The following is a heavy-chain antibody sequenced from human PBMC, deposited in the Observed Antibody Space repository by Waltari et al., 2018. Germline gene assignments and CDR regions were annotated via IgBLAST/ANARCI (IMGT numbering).Heavy chain of an antibody. J-gene: IGHJ4*02. CDR2: ISASGGNT. D-gene: IGHD5-18*01. CDR1: GFTFSSSA. CDR3: AKGDTGRSAPSDY. V-gene: IGHV3-23*01. Sequence: EVQLLESGGGLVEPGGSLSLSCEASGFTFSSSAMTWVRQAPGKGLEWVSSISASGGNTYYADSVKGRFTISRDNMKNTIYLQMNSLRAEDTAVYFCAKGDTGRSAPSDYWGQGTLVTVSS.